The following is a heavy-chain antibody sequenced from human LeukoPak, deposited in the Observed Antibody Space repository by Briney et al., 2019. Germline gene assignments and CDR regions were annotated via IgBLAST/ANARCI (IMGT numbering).Heavy chain of an antibody. D-gene: IGHD2-21*02. CDR2: INTNTGNP. Sequence: GASVKASCKASGYTFTSYAMNWVRQAPGQGLEWMGWINTNTGNPTYAQGFTGRFVFSLDTSVSTAYLQISSLKAEDTAVYYCARGPYCGGDCSPREALRLKDYWGQGTLVTVSS. CDR1: GYTFTSYA. CDR3: ARGPYCGGDCSPREALRLKDY. J-gene: IGHJ4*02. V-gene: IGHV7-4-1*02.